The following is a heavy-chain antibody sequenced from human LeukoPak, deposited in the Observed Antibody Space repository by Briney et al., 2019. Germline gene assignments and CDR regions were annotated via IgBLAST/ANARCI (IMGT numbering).Heavy chain of an antibody. Sequence: SGGSLRLSCAASGFTFSSYAMSWFRQAPGKGLEWVSAISGSGGSTYYADSVKGRFTISRDNSKNTLYLQMNSLRAEDTAVYYCAKDISYYYGSGFQHWGQGTLVTVSS. CDR1: GFTFSSYA. V-gene: IGHV3-23*01. CDR3: AKDISYYYGSGFQH. J-gene: IGHJ1*01. CDR2: ISGSGGST. D-gene: IGHD3-10*01.